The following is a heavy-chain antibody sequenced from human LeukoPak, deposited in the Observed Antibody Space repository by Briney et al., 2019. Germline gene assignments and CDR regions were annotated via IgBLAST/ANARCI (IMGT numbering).Heavy chain of an antibody. V-gene: IGHV4-4*02. Sequence: PSGTLSLTCTVSGGSIRSSSWWSWVRQPPGKGLECIGETYHSGTTNYNPSLKSRVTISVDESKNQFSLKLNSVTAADTAVYYCARGVIATGGNDFGYWGQGTLVTVSS. J-gene: IGHJ4*02. D-gene: IGHD6-13*01. CDR2: TYHSGTT. CDR1: GGSIRSSSW. CDR3: ARGVIATGGNDFGY.